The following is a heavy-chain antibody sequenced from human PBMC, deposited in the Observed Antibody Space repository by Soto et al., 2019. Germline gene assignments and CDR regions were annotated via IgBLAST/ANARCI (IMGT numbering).Heavy chain of an antibody. CDR2: IYHSGST. CDR3: ARGGTGDLDY. CDR1: GGSISSTNW. V-gene: IGHV4-4*02. D-gene: IGHD3-16*01. J-gene: IGHJ4*02. Sequence: QVQLQESGPGLVKPSGTLSLTCAVSGGSISSTNWWSWVRQPPGRGLEWIGEIYHSGSTNYKPSLKERVPISVDTSKTQFSLKLNPVTAADTAVYYCARGGTGDLDYWGRGTLVTVSS.